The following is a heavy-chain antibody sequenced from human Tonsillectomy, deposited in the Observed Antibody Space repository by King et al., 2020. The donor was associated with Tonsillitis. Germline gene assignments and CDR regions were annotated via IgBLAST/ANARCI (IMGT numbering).Heavy chain of an antibody. V-gene: IGHV3-30*18. J-gene: IGHJ4*02. D-gene: IGHD2-21*02. CDR3: AKAWHIVVVTARPPFDY. CDR1: GFTFSSYG. Sequence: VQLVESGGGVVQPGRSLRLSCAASGFTFSSYGMHWVRQAPGKGLEWVAVISYDGSNKYYADSVKGRFTISRDNSKNTLYLQMNSLRAEDTAVYYCAKAWHIVVVTARPPFDYWGQGTLVTVPS. CDR2: ISYDGSNK.